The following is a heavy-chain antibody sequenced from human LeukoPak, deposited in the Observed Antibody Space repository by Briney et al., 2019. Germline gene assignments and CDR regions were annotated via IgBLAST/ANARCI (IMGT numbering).Heavy chain of an antibody. D-gene: IGHD6-13*01. Sequence: SETLSLTCTVSGGSISSSSYYWSWVRQPPGKGLEWIGEINHSGSTNYNPSLKSRVTISVNTSKNQFSLKLSSVTAADTAVYYCARISGYSSSWYIWFDPWGQGTLVTVSS. CDR3: ARISGYSSSWYIWFDP. CDR1: GGSISSSSYY. J-gene: IGHJ5*02. CDR2: INHSGST. V-gene: IGHV4-39*07.